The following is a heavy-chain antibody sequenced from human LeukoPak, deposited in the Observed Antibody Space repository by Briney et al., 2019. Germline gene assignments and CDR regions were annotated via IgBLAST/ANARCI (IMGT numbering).Heavy chain of an antibody. D-gene: IGHD3-16*01. J-gene: IGHJ3*02. Sequence: GGSLRLSCAASGFTFSSYAMSWVRQAPGKGLEWVGRIRSKANSYATAYAASVKGRFTISRDDSKNTAYLQMNSLKTEDTAVYYCTRHHMGAFDIWGQGTMVTVSS. CDR1: GFTFSSYA. CDR3: TRHHMGAFDI. CDR2: IRSKANSYAT. V-gene: IGHV3-73*01.